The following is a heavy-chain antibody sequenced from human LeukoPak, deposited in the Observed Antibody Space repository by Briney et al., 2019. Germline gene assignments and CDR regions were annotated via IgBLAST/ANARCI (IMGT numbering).Heavy chain of an antibody. D-gene: IGHD3-3*01. CDR1: GYTFTSYG. J-gene: IGHJ4*02. Sequence: ASVKVSCKASGYTFTSYGISWVRQAPGQGLEWMGWISAYNGNTNYAQKLQGRVTMTTDTSTSTAYMELRSLRSDDPAVYYCARGPATRYYDFWSGHDYWGQGTLVTVSS. V-gene: IGHV1-18*01. CDR3: ARGPATRYYDFWSGHDY. CDR2: ISAYNGNT.